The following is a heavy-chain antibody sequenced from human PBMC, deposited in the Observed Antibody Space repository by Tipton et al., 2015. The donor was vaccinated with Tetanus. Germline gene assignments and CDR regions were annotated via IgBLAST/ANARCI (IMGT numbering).Heavy chain of an antibody. V-gene: IGHV4-61*08. CDR1: GGSVRSGDYS. D-gene: IGHD2-2*01. Sequence: TLSLTCTVSGGSVRSGDYSWNWIRQPPGKGLEWLAYVSYSGRTNSNYSLKSRITIPQDTSKNQFSLRLTSVTAADTAVYYCARRSYCSSSRCFDAFDLWGRGTMVTVSS. CDR3: ARRSYCSSSRCFDAFDL. CDR2: VSYSGRT. J-gene: IGHJ3*01.